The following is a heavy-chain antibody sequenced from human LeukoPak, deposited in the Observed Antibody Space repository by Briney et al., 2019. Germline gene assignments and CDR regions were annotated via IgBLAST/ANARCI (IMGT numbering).Heavy chain of an antibody. V-gene: IGHV3-74*01. CDR1: GFTFSNYW. J-gene: IGHJ6*03. D-gene: IGHD6-13*01. CDR3: ARQGGGYSSSWYVEHYYYMDV. CDR2: INTYGSST. Sequence: GGSLTLSCAASGFTFSNYWMHWVRQATGRGLVWVSRINTYGSSTSYVDSVKGRFTISRDNAKNSLYLQMNSLRAEDTAVYYCARQGGGYSSSWYVEHYYYMDVWGKGTTVTVSS.